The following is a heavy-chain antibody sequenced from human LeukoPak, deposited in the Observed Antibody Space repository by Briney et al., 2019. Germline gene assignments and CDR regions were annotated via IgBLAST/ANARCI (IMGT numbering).Heavy chain of an antibody. J-gene: IGHJ4*02. Sequence: GASVKLSCKASGYTFTTYYMHWVRQAPGQGLEWMGIINPSGGSTNYAQKFQGRVTMTRDTSTSTVYMELSSLRSEDTAVYYCARGNPTHYGDYLYYFDYWGQGTLVTVSS. CDR3: ARGNPTHYGDYLYYFDY. CDR2: INPSGGST. V-gene: IGHV1-46*01. CDR1: GYTFTTYY. D-gene: IGHD4-17*01.